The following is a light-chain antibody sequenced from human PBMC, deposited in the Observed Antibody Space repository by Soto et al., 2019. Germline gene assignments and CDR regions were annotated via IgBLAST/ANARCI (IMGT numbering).Light chain of an antibody. CDR2: GAS. Sequence: NVVTQSPGTLSLSKGERDTLSCRASQSVSSSYLAWYQQKPGQAPRLLIYGASSRATGIPHRFSGSGSGTDFTLTISRLEPEDFAVYYCQQYGSSPPVTFGGGTKVDI. CDR3: QQYGSSPPVT. CDR1: QSVSSSY. V-gene: IGKV3-20*01. J-gene: IGKJ4*01.